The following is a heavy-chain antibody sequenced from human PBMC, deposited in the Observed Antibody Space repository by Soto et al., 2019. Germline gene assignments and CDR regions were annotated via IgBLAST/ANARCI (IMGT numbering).Heavy chain of an antibody. CDR1: GGSISSYY. V-gene: IGHV4-59*01. CDR3: ARGAGRAAGTNWFDP. J-gene: IGHJ5*02. CDR2: IYYSGST. Sequence: PSETLCLTCTVSGGSISSYYGSWIRQPPGKGLEWIGYIYYSGSTNYNPSLKSRVTISVDTSKNQFSLKLSSVTAADTAVYYCARGAGRAAGTNWFDPWGQGTLVTVSS. D-gene: IGHD6-13*01.